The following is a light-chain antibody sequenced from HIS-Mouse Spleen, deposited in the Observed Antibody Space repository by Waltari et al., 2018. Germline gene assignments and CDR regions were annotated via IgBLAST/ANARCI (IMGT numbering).Light chain of an antibody. CDR1: NIGSKS. CDR2: DDS. CDR3: QVWDSSSDHVV. V-gene: IGLV3-21*03. J-gene: IGLJ2*01. Sequence: SYVLTQPPSVSVAPGKTARITCGGNNIGSKSVHWYPQKPGQAPVLVVYDDSDRPSGIRERFSGSNSGNTATLTISRVEAGDEADYYCQVWDSSSDHVVFGGGTKLTVL.